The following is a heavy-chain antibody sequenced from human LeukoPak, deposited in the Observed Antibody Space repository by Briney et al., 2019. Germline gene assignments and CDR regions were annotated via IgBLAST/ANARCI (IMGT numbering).Heavy chain of an antibody. CDR1: GGSSSSYY. D-gene: IGHD3-3*01. J-gene: IGHJ5*02. CDR2: IYTSGST. Sequence: PSETLSLTCTVSGGSSSSYYWSWIRQPAGKGLEWIGRIYTSGSTNYNPSLKSRVTISVDTSKNQFSLKLSPVTAADTAVYYCARDVWVFDSYDFWSGYPKYNWFDPWGQGTLVTVSS. V-gene: IGHV4-4*07. CDR3: ARDVWVFDSYDFWSGYPKYNWFDP.